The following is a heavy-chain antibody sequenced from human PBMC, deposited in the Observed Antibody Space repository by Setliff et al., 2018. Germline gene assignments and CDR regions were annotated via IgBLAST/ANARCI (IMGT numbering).Heavy chain of an antibody. CDR3: RLWFEETLRDY. D-gene: IGHD3-10*01. CDR1: GFVVSNNE. J-gene: IGHJ4*02. V-gene: IGHV3-53*01. CDR2: TYSNGAT. Sequence: GGSLRLSCAASGFVVSNNEMSWVRQAPGKGLEWVSVTYSNGATNYADSVKGRFIISRDNSKNILYLQMNSLRGEDTALYYCRLWFEETLRDYWGKGTLVTVS.